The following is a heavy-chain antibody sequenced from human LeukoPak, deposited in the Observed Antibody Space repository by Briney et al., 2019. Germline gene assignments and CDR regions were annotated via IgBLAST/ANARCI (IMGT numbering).Heavy chain of an antibody. J-gene: IGHJ4*02. D-gene: IGHD6-19*01. Sequence: SGGSLRLSCAASGFTFSSYAMSWVRQAPGKGLEWVSTISGSGGTTHDADSVKGRFTISRDNSKNTLYLRMNSLRAEDTAVYYCAKRYSSGWSLDYFDYWGQGTLVTVSS. CDR3: AKRYSSGWSLDYFDY. CDR2: ISGSGGTT. V-gene: IGHV3-23*01. CDR1: GFTFSSYA.